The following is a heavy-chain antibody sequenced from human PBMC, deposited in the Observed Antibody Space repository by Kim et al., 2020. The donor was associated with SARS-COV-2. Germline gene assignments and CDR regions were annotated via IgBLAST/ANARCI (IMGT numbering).Heavy chain of an antibody. CDR1: GYTFTSYA. J-gene: IGHJ3*02. CDR3: ASDLAYCSSTSCHNDDAFDI. CDR2: INAGNGNT. Sequence: ASVKVSCKASGYTFTSYALPCVLPAPSQRLAWMGWINAGNGNTKYSQKFQGRVTITRDTSASTAYMELSSLRSEDTAVYCCASDLAYCSSTSCHNDDAFDIWGQWTMFTVSS. V-gene: IGHV1-3*01. D-gene: IGHD2-2*01.